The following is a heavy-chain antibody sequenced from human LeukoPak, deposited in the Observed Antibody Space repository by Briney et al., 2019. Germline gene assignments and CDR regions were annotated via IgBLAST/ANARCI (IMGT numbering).Heavy chain of an antibody. CDR2: IYWDDEK. D-gene: IGHD3-22*01. J-gene: IGHJ4*02. V-gene: IGHV2-5*02. Sequence: SGPTLVNPTQTLTLTCTFSGFSLTTSGVGVGWIRQPPGKALECLGIIYWDDEKRYSPSLRSRLTITKDTSKNQVVLTMTNMEPVDTATYYCAHMGDRSAYCADHWGQGILVTVSS. CDR3: AHMGDRSAYCADH. CDR1: GFSLTTSGVG.